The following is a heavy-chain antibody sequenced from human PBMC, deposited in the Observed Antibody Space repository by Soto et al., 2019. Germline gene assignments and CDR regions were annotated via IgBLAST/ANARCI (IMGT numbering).Heavy chain of an antibody. CDR1: GFTINRND. CDR2: MSFDGNHQ. V-gene: IGHV3-30*03. D-gene: IGHD1-1*01. J-gene: IGHJ6*02. CDR3: AAGERSPWFGVDNCPLDV. Sequence: QVHLVESGGGVVQPGGSLRLSCAASGFTINRNDMYWVRQAPGKGLEWVAVMSFDGNHQHYADSVKGRFTISRDNSKNLLSLGKNSQSRDYPAVYYCAAGERSPWFGVDNCPLDVWGQGTTFIDSS.